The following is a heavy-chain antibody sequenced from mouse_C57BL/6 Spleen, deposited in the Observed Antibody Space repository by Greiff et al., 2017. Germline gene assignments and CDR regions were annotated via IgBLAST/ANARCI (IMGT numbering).Heavy chain of an antibody. Sequence: EVKLMESGGGLVQPGGSMKLSCVASGFTFSNYWMNWVRQSPEKGLEWVAQIRLKSDNYATHYAKSVKGRFTISRDDSKSSVYLQMNNLRAEDTGIYYCAGVRGYFDVWGTGTTVTVSS. CDR3: AGVRGYFDV. V-gene: IGHV6-3*01. J-gene: IGHJ1*03. CDR1: GFTFSNYW. D-gene: IGHD3-1*01. CDR2: IRLKSDNYAT.